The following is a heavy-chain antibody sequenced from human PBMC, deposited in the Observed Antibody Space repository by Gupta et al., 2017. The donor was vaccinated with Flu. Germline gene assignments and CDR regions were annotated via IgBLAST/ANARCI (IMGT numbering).Heavy chain of an antibody. CDR3: TRKYYDRPFDI. J-gene: IGHJ3*02. V-gene: IGHV3-72*01. CDR2: TKNKANSYTT. CDR1: GFSSSDHH. D-gene: IGHD3-16*01. Sequence: EVRLVASGGGLVQPGGSLRLSCGASGFSSSDHHMDWVRQAPGKGLEWVGRTKNKANSYTTQYAASVKGRFSISRDDSKNSLYLQMNSLKTEDTAVYYCTRKYYDRPFDIWGQGTMVTVSS.